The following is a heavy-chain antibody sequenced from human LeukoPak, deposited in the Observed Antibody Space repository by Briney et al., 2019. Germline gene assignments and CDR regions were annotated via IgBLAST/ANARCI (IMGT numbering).Heavy chain of an antibody. V-gene: IGHV4-39*01. CDR1: GGSISSSSYY. CDR3: ARQGRPGTYYYYMDV. CDR2: IYYSGST. Sequence: SETLSLTCTVSGGSISSSSYYWGWIRQPPGKGLEWIGSIYYSGSTYYNPSLKSRVTISVDTSKNQFSLKLSSVTAADTAVYYCARQGRPGTYYYYMDVWGKGTTVTISS. J-gene: IGHJ6*03. D-gene: IGHD1/OR15-1a*01.